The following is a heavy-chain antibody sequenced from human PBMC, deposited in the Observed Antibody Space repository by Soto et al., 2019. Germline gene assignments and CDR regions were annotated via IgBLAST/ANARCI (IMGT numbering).Heavy chain of an antibody. CDR3: AKVTHRGPIAVAGPLGS. V-gene: IGHV1-46*01. Sequence: QVHLVQSGAEVKKPGASVNVSCQASGSITNHHMHCVRQAPGQGLEWMGIFNPSGLSTTYAQKFQGRVTITRDTSTSTVYMELSSLTSEDTAVYFCAKVTHRGPIAVAGPLGSWGQGTLVIVSS. CDR2: FNPSGLST. CDR1: GSITNHH. D-gene: IGHD6-19*01. J-gene: IGHJ4*02.